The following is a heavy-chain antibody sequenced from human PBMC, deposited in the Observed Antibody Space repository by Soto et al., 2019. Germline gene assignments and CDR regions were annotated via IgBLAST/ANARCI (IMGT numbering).Heavy chain of an antibody. D-gene: IGHD2-2*01. J-gene: IGHJ4*02. CDR2: IYYTGVT. CDR1: DGSITNTAYH. CDR3: VRYASGYCDY. Sequence: QLQLQESGPGLVNPSETLSRTCSVPDGSITNTAYHWGWIRQPPGKGLEWIGTIYYTGVTYYNPSLKSRVTISVDTSNNQFSLKLASVTAADTAVYFCVRYASGYCDYWGQGTLVTVSS. V-gene: IGHV4-39*01.